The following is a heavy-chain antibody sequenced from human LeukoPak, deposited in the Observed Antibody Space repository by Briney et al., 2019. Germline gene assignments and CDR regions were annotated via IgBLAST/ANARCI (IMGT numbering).Heavy chain of an antibody. CDR3: TRDFVF. V-gene: IGHV3-9*01. J-gene: IGHJ4*02. Sequence: GGSLRLSCAASGFTFDDYAMHWVRQAPGKGLEWVSGISWNSGSIGYADSVKGRFTISRDNAKNSLYLQMNSLRAEDTALYYCTRDFVFWGQGTLVTASS. CDR1: GFTFDDYA. CDR2: ISWNSGSI.